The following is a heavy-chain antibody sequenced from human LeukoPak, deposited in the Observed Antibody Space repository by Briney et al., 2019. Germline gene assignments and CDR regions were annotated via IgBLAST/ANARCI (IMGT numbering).Heavy chain of an antibody. J-gene: IGHJ4*02. CDR1: GFTFTSAW. V-gene: IGHV3-15*01. CDR2: IKGKTAAGAP. D-gene: IGHD3-3*01. CDR3: ITGDYDFWSGFYSPNHYFDY. Sequence: GGSLRLSCAASGFTFTSAWMSWVRQAPGKGLEWVGRIKGKTAAGAPDYVASVKGRFTISRDDSKNPLFLQMNSLKTEDTAVYYCITGDYDFWSGFYSPNHYFDYWGQGTLVTVSS.